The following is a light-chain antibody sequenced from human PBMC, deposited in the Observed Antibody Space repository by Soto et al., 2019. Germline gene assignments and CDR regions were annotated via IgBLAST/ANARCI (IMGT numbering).Light chain of an antibody. V-gene: IGKV1-5*01. CDR1: QSLNNR. CDR2: DAS. J-gene: IGKJ1*01. Sequence: DIPLTQSPSTLSASVEDRVTITCRASQSLNNRLAWYQQKPGKAPKLLIYDASTLESGVSSRFSGTGSETECTLTITDLQADDLATYFCHQYKTYSTFGQGTKVEIK. CDR3: HQYKTYST.